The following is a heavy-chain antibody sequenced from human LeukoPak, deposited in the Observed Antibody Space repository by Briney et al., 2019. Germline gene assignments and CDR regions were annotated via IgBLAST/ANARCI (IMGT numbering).Heavy chain of an antibody. Sequence: GGSLRLSCAASGFIVSDNYMIWVRQAPGKGLEWVSIIYSDGGTNYADTVKGRLTISRDDSENTLYVQMNNLGPDDTAVYYCARGGYSYDRSPRYYFDYWGQGTLVTVSS. V-gene: IGHV3-66*02. CDR1: GFIVSDNY. D-gene: IGHD3-22*01. CDR2: IYSDGGT. CDR3: ARGGYSYDRSPRYYFDY. J-gene: IGHJ4*02.